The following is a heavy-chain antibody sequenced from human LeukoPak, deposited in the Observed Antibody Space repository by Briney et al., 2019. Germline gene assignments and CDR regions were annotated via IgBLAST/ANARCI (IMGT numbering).Heavy chain of an antibody. Sequence: SETPSLTCSVSGGSISSYYWSWIRQPPGKGLEWIGYVSYSGSTNYNPSLKSRVTISVDTSKNQFSLRLNSVTAADTAVYYCARLPYCGGDCYGYWGQGILVTVSS. CDR2: VSYSGST. CDR1: GGSISSYY. D-gene: IGHD2-21*02. J-gene: IGHJ4*02. CDR3: ARLPYCGGDCYGY. V-gene: IGHV4-59*08.